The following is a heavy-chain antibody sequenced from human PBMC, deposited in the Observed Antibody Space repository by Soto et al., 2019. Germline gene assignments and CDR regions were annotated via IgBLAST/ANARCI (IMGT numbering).Heavy chain of an antibody. J-gene: IGHJ4*02. CDR1: GFTFSSYA. CDR2: ISGSGGST. CDR3: AKYSSGYYLRLLGY. D-gene: IGHD3-22*01. V-gene: IGHV3-23*01. Sequence: PGGSLRLSCAASGFTFSSYAMSWVRQAPGKGLEWVSAISGSGGSTYYADSVKGRFTISRDNSKNTLYLQMNSLRAEDTAVYYCAKYSSGYYLRLLGYWGQGTLVTVSS.